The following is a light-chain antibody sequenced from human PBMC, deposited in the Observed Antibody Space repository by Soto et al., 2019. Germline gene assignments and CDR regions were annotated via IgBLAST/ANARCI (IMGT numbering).Light chain of an antibody. Sequence: EIVLTQSPGTLSLSPGERTTLSCRASQSVSSSYLAWYQQKPGQAPRLLIYGASSRATGIPDRFSGSGSGTDFTLTISSLETEDFAVYYCQQYGSPLTFGGGTNVEIK. CDR1: QSVSSSY. CDR2: GAS. J-gene: IGKJ4*01. V-gene: IGKV3-20*01. CDR3: QQYGSPLT.